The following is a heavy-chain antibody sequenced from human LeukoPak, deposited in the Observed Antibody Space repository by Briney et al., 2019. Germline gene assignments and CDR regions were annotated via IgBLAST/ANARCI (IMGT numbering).Heavy chain of an antibody. D-gene: IGHD6-6*01. CDR2: IRSKVYGETT. Sequence: GGSLRLSCTASGFTFGDYAMSWAREAPGQGLGWIGFIRSKVYGETTEYAASVEGRLTVSRDDSNRLAYLQMNTLQTEDTAVYYCTRLDPYLDSWGQGTLVTVSS. J-gene: IGHJ4*02. CDR1: GFTFGDYA. CDR3: TRLDPYLDS. V-gene: IGHV3-49*04.